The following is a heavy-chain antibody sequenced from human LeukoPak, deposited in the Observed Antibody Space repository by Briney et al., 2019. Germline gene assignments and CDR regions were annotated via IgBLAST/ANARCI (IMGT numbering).Heavy chain of an antibody. J-gene: IGHJ4*02. CDR2: ISGSGGNT. Sequence: GGTLRLSCAASGFTFSSYGMSWVRQAPGKGLEWVSAISGSGGNTYYADSVKGRFTISRENSKNTLYLQMKSLRAEDTAVYYCAKGLPERYWGQGTLVTVSS. CDR1: GFTFSSYG. D-gene: IGHD1-14*01. CDR3: AKGLPERY. V-gene: IGHV3-23*01.